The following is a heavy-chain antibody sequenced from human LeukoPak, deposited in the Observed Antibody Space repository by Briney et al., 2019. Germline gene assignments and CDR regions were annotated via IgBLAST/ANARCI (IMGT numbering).Heavy chain of an antibody. CDR3: ARGGWSCDY. D-gene: IGHD2-15*01. CDR1: GFTFSTYS. CDR2: IRFDGNNI. Sequence: GGSLRLSCAASGFTFSTYSMNWVRQAPGKGLEWVAFIRFDGNNIQYADSVKGRFTISRDNSENTLYLQLNSLRAEDTAVYYCARGGWSCDYWGQGTLVTVSS. J-gene: IGHJ4*02. V-gene: IGHV3-30*02.